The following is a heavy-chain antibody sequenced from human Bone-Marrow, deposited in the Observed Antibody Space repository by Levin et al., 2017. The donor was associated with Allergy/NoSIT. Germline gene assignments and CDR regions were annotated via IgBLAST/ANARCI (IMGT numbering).Heavy chain of an antibody. CDR1: NYSIRSDFH. D-gene: IGHD3-10*01. CDR2: IDQSGNT. Sequence: SQTLSLPCAVSNYSIRSDFHWGWIRQPPGKGLEWIGSIDQSGNTYYNPSLKSRVTLSVDTSKNQFSLKLASVTAADTAVYYCAREDASGSFVDYWGQGTLVIVSS. CDR3: AREDASGSFVDY. V-gene: IGHV4-38-2*02. J-gene: IGHJ4*02.